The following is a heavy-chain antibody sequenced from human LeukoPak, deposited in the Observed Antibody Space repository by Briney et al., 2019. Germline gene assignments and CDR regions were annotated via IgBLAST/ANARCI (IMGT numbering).Heavy chain of an antibody. D-gene: IGHD6-13*01. CDR2: ISSSSSYI. Sequence: ETLSLTCTVSGGSISNRSYFWGWVRQAPGKGLEWVSSISSSSSYIYYADSVKGRFTIPRDNAKNSLYLQMNSLRAEDTAVYYCARGGIAAAAPLCSYRGQGTLVTVSS. J-gene: IGHJ4*02. CDR1: GGSISNRSYF. V-gene: IGHV3-21*01. CDR3: ARGGIAAAAPLCSY.